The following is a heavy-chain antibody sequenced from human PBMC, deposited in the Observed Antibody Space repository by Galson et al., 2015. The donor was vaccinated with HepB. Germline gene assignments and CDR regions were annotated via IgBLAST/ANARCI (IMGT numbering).Heavy chain of an antibody. J-gene: IGHJ6*02. V-gene: IGHV3-30*04. CDR3: ARYPRASTVTIYYYYYGMGV. CDR1: GFTFSSYA. Sequence: SLRLSCAASGFTFSSYAMHWVRQAPGKGLEWVAVISYDGSNKYYADSAKGRFTISRDNSKNTLYLQMNSLRAEDTAVYYCARYPRASTVTIYYYYYGMGVWDQGTTVTVSS. D-gene: IGHD4-17*01. CDR2: ISYDGSNK.